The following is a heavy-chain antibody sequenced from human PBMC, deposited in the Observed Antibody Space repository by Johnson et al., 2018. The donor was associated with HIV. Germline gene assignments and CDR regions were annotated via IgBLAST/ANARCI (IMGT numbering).Heavy chain of an antibody. D-gene: IGHD1-26*01. CDR3: AFESGSYFRHAFDV. Sequence: VQLVESGGGSVQPGGSLRLSCAASGFTFSSYWMHWVRQAPGRGLEWVSTISGSGGSTYYADSVKGRFTISRDNSKNTLYLQMNSLRSEDTAVYSCAFESGSYFRHAFDVWGQGTMVTVSS. J-gene: IGHJ3*01. CDR2: ISGSGGST. V-gene: IGHV3-23*04. CDR1: GFTFSSYW.